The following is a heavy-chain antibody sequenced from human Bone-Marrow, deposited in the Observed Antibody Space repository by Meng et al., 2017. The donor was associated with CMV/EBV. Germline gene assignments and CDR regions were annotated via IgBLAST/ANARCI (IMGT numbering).Heavy chain of an antibody. Sequence: GESLKISCAASGFTFSNCAMSWVRQAPGKGLEWVSSISGSGDSTYYADAVKGLFTISRDNSKNTLYLQMISLRGVDTAVYYCAKEWDFWSGYHQNYFDYWGQGTLVTDSS. CDR1: GFTFSNCA. D-gene: IGHD3-3*01. CDR2: ISGSGDST. J-gene: IGHJ4*02. V-gene: IGHV3-23*01. CDR3: AKEWDFWSGYHQNYFDY.